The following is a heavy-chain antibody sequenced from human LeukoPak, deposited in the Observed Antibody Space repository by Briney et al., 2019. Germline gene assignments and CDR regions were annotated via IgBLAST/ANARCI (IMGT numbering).Heavy chain of an antibody. J-gene: IGHJ4*02. V-gene: IGHV4-59*01. CDR2: IYYSGST. D-gene: IGHD5-24*01. Sequence: SETLSLTCTVCGGSISSYYWSWIRQPPGTGLEWIGYIYYSGSTNYNPSLKSLVPISVDTSKNQFSLKRSCVTAADTAVYYCARHRGDGYNAIDYWGQGTLVTVSS. CDR3: ARHRGDGYNAIDY. CDR1: GGSISSYY.